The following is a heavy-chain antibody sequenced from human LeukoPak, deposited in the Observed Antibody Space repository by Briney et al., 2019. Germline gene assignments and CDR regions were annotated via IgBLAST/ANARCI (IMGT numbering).Heavy chain of an antibody. CDR2: ISSSSTTI. D-gene: IGHD2-2*01. Sequence: GGSLRLSCAASGFTFRNYWMGWVRQAPGKGLEWVSYISSSSTTIYYADSVKGRFTISRDDAKNSLYLQMNSLRAEDTAVYYCARAYSGGGIVVVPAANWGQGTLVTVSS. CDR3: ARAYSGGGIVVVPAAN. J-gene: IGHJ4*02. V-gene: IGHV3-48*04. CDR1: GFTFRNYW.